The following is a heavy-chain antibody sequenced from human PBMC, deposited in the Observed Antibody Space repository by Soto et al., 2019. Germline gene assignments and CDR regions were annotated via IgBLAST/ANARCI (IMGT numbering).Heavy chain of an antibody. Sequence: GASVKVSCKASGGTFSSYAISWVRQAPGQGLEWMGGIIPIFGTANYAQKFQGRVTITADESTSTAYMELSSLRSEDTAVYYCARGGRPRYSGSYWFDPWGQGTLVTVSS. V-gene: IGHV1-69*13. CDR1: GGTFSSYA. CDR2: IIPIFGTA. D-gene: IGHD1-26*01. J-gene: IGHJ5*02. CDR3: ARGGRPRYSGSYWFDP.